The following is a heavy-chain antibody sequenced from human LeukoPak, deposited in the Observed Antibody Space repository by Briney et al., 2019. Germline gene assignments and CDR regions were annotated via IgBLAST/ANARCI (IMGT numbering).Heavy chain of an antibody. Sequence: GGSLRLSCTASGFPFTNAWMNWVRQAPGKALEWVSAISGTSVHIYYADSVKGRFTISRDNVKESLYLHMNSLRAEDTAVYYCASGTIVGARGADNWGQGTLVTVSS. D-gene: IGHD1-26*01. J-gene: IGHJ4*02. CDR1: GFPFTNAW. V-gene: IGHV3-21*03. CDR3: ASGTIVGARGADN. CDR2: ISGTSVHI.